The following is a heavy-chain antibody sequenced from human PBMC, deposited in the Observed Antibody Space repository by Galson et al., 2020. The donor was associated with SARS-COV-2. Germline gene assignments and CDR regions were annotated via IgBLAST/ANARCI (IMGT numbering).Heavy chain of an antibody. Sequence: SGTLSLTCTLSGYSISSGYYCGCIRHPPGVGLERIARINHRVHTYYNPSLKSRLSVSADSSRNQFSLNLYSVTAADTAVYYCASYYDSWTSFDCWGHGKLVIVSS. CDR2: INHRVHT. D-gene: IGHD3-3*01. V-gene: IGHV4-38-2*02. J-gene: IGHJ4*01. CDR3: ASYYDSWTSFDC. CDR1: GYSISSGYY.